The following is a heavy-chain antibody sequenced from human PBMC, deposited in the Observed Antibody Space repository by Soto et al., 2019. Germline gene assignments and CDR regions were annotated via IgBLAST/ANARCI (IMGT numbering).Heavy chain of an antibody. CDR3: ARHLAGTESDSLDY. CDR1: GYSVTSYW. D-gene: IGHD1-1*01. CDR2: IDPSDSYT. V-gene: IGHV5-10-1*01. Sequence: CKGSGYSVTSYWISWVRQMPGKGLEWMGRIDPSDSYTNYSPSFQGHVTISADKSISTAYLQWSSLKASDTAMYYCARHLAGTESDSLDYWGQGTLVTVSS. J-gene: IGHJ4*02.